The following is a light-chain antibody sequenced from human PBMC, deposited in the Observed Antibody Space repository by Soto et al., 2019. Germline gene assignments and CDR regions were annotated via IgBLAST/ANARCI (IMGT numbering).Light chain of an antibody. CDR1: QSVISSY. CDR2: GAS. Sequence: EIVLTQSPGTLSLSPGERATLSCRASQSVISSYLAWYQQKPGQAPRLLIYGASNRATVIPDGFSGSGSGKEFTLTISSLEPEDCAIYYCQQYGSSAYTVGQGTKLEIK. CDR3: QQYGSSAYT. V-gene: IGKV3-20*01. J-gene: IGKJ2*01.